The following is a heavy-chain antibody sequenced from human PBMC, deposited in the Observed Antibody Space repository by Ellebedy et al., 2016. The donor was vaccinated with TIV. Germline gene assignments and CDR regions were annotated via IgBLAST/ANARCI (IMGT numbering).Heavy chain of an antibody. CDR1: GFTFGSYW. V-gene: IGHV3-74*01. D-gene: IGHD2-2*01. CDR2: INSDGSST. CDR3: ARERGYCSSTSFYEFDY. Sequence: PGGSLRLSCAASGFTFGSYWKHWVRQAPGKGLVWVARINSDGSSTSYADSVKGRFTISRDNAKNTLYLQMNSLRAEDTAVYYCARERGYCSSTSFYEFDYWGQGTLVTVSS. J-gene: IGHJ4*02.